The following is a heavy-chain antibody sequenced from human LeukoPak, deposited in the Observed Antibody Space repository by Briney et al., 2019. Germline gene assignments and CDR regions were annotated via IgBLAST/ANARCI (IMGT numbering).Heavy chain of an antibody. CDR2: ITAYNDNT. J-gene: IGHJ4*02. D-gene: IGHD3-10*01. Sequence: GASVKVSCKASGGTFSSYAISWVRQAPAQGLEWMGWITAYNDNTNYAQKLQGRVTMTTDTSTSTAYMELRSLRSDDTAVYYCARAILWFGEPSHIDYWGQGTLVTASS. V-gene: IGHV1-18*01. CDR1: GGTFSSYA. CDR3: ARAILWFGEPSHIDY.